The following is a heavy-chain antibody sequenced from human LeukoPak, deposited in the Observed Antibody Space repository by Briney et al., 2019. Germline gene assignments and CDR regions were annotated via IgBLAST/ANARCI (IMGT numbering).Heavy chain of an antibody. Sequence: PGGSLRLSCAASGFTFSSYAMSWVRQAPGKGLEWVSSISSGGSYIYYADSVKGRFTISRDNAKNSLYLQMNSLRAEDTAVYFCASACSSGWYYFDYWGQGTPVTVSS. J-gene: IGHJ4*02. CDR1: GFTFSSYA. V-gene: IGHV3-21*01. D-gene: IGHD6-19*01. CDR3: ASACSSGWYYFDY. CDR2: ISSGGSYI.